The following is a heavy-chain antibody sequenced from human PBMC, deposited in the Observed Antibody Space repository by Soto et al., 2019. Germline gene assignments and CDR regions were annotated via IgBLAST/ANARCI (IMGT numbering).Heavy chain of an antibody. V-gene: IGHV4-31*03. CDR2: IYYSGST. CDR3: ARGGRRSPGMDV. Sequence: QVQLQESGPGLVKPSQTLSLTCTVSGGSISSGGYYWSWIRQHPGKGLEWIGYIYYSGSTYYNPSGMVGVTIPVDTAKVQASRKLSYVTAADTAVYYCARGGRRSPGMDVWGQGTTVTVSS. CDR1: GGSISSGGYY. J-gene: IGHJ6*02.